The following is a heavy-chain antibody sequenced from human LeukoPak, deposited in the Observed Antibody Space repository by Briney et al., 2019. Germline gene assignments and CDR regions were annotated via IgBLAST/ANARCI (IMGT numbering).Heavy chain of an antibody. CDR1: GNTLTELS. J-gene: IGHJ4*02. D-gene: IGHD1-1*01. CDR2: FAPEDGET. Sequence: GASVKVSCKVFGNTLTELSMHWVRQAPGKGLESMGGFAPEDGETICAQQFQGRLTMTEDTSTDTAYMELSRLTSEDTAVYYCTTGRRYQLYDYWGQGTLVTVSS. CDR3: TTGRRYQLYDY. V-gene: IGHV1-24*01.